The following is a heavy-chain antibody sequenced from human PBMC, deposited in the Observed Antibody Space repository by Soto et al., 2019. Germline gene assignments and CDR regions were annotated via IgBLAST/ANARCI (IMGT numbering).Heavy chain of an antibody. CDR3: ARDGLASTVTTRYYYYGTDV. Sequence: ASVKVSCKASGYTFTSYGISWVRQAPGQGLEWMGWISAYNGNTNYAQKLQGRVTMTTDTSTSTAYMELRSLRSDDTAVYYCARDGLASTVTTRYYYYGTDVWGQGTTVTVSS. D-gene: IGHD4-17*01. V-gene: IGHV1-18*01. CDR2: ISAYNGNT. CDR1: GYTFTSYG. J-gene: IGHJ6*02.